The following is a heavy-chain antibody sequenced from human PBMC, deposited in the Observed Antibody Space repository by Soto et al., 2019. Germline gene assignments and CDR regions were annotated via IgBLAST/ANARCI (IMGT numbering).Heavy chain of an antibody. CDR1: GFAFSTYV. J-gene: IGHJ5*02. V-gene: IGHV3-30*18. CDR3: AKDFGAWSDS. Sequence: QVHLVESGGGVVQPGRSLTISCVGSGFAFSTYVMHWVRQAPAKGLERVALISSDGTEKYYADSVKGRFSISRDNSKQTLSLQMDSLRPEDTAVYYCAKDFGAWSDSWGQGTLVNVSS. D-gene: IGHD6-19*01. CDR2: ISSDGTEK.